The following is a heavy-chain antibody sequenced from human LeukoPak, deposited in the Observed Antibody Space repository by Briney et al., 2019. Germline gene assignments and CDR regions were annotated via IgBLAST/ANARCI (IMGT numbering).Heavy chain of an antibody. CDR3: ARGLIAEEFFRH. J-gene: IGHJ1*01. CDR1: GFTFSDYY. D-gene: IGHD6-13*01. Sequence: GGSLRLSCAASGFTFSDYYMSWIRQAPGKGLEWVAVISYDGSNKYYAASVKGRFAISRDNSKDTLYLEMHSLRSDDTAVYYCARGLIAEEFFRHWGQGTLVTVSS. V-gene: IGHV3-30*09. CDR2: ISYDGSNK.